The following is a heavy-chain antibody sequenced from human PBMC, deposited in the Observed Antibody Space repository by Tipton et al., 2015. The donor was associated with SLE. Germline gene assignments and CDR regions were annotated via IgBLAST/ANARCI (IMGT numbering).Heavy chain of an antibody. J-gene: IGHJ4*02. CDR3: ARDKGGGGSGYSPY. Sequence: SLRLSCAASGFTFSSYAMTWVRQAPGKGLEWVGCIRSKAYGGTAAYAASAKGRFTISRDDSKSSAYLQMDSLQTEDTAVYYCARDKGGGGSGYSPYCGQGTLVTVSS. D-gene: IGHD2-15*01. V-gene: IGHV3-49*04. CDR2: IRSKAYGGTA. CDR1: GFTFSSYA.